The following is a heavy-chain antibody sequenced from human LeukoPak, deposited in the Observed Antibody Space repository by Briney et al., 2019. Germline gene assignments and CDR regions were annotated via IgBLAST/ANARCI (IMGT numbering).Heavy chain of an antibody. CDR1: GFTFSSYA. CDR3: ARFIPLDL. V-gene: IGHV3-30-3*01. CDR2: ISYDGSNK. D-gene: IGHD3-16*01. J-gene: IGHJ2*01. Sequence: GRSLRLSCAASGFTFSSYAMHWVRQAPGKGLEWVAVISYDGSNKYYADSVKGRFTISRDNSKNTLYLQMNSLRAEDTAVYYCARFIPLDLWGRGTLVTVSS.